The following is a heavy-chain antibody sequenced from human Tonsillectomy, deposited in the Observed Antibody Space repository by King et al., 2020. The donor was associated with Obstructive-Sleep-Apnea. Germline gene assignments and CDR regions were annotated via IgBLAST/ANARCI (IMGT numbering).Heavy chain of an antibody. CDR2: IYYSGST. J-gene: IGHJ3*02. V-gene: IGHV4-30-4*01. Sequence: VQLQESGPGLVKASQTLSLTCTVSGGSISSGDYYWSWIRQPPGKGLEWIGYIYYSGSTYYNPSLKSRVTISVDTSKNQFSLKLSSVTAADTAVYYCARDCYDSSGYYYQAAFDIWGQGTMVTVSS. CDR3: ARDCYDSSGYYYQAAFDI. CDR1: GGSISSGDYY. D-gene: IGHD3-22*01.